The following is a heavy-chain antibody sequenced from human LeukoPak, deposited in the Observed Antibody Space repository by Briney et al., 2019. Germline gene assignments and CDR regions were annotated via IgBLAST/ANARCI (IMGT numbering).Heavy chain of an antibody. CDR2: ISGSGGST. J-gene: IGHJ3*02. CDR1: GFTFSSYG. D-gene: IGHD6-13*01. CDR3: AKDGSSWPDDAFDI. Sequence: GGSLRLSCAASGFTFSSYGMSWVRQASGKGLEWVSAISGSGGSTYYADSVKGRFTVSRDNSKNTLSLQMNSLRAEDTAVYYCAKDGSSWPDDAFDIWGQGTMVTVSS. V-gene: IGHV3-23*01.